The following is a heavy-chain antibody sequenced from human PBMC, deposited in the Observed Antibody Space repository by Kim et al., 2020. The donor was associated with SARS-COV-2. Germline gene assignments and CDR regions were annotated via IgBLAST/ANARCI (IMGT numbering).Heavy chain of an antibody. CDR3: ARGFDP. J-gene: IGHJ5*02. CDR1: GGSISSYY. CDR2: FYYSGST. V-gene: IGHV4-59*01. Sequence: SETLSLTCTVSGGSISSYYWSWIRQPPGKGLEGSGYFYYSGSTNYNPSLKSRVTISVDTSKNTFSLKLSSVTAADTVVYYCARGFDPWGQGTLVTVCS.